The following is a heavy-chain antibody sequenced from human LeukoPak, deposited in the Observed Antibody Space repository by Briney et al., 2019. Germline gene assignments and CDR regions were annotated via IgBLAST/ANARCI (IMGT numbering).Heavy chain of an antibody. V-gene: IGHV1-8*01. CDR1: GYTFTSYD. J-gene: IGHJ5*02. CDR2: MNPNSGNT. D-gene: IGHD1-26*01. CDR3: ALARAGDNWFDP. Sequence: ASVKVSCKASGYTFTSYDINWVRQATGQGLEWMGWMNPNSGNTGYAQKFQGGVTMTRNTSISTAYMELSSLRSEDTAVYYCALARAGDNWFDPWGQGTLVTVSS.